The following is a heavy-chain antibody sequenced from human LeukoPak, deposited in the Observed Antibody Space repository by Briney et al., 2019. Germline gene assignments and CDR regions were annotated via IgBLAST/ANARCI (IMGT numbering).Heavy chain of an antibody. Sequence: PGGSLRLSCAASGFTFSSYGIHWVRQAPGKGLEWVANIRQDGSDKYYMDSVKGRFTISRDNAKNSLSLQMNSLRVEDTAVYYCARDRDCGDGGCYPHFDYWGQGVRVTVSS. CDR1: GFTFSSYG. V-gene: IGHV3-7*01. CDR3: ARDRDCGDGGCYPHFDY. D-gene: IGHD2-15*01. J-gene: IGHJ4*02. CDR2: IRQDGSDK.